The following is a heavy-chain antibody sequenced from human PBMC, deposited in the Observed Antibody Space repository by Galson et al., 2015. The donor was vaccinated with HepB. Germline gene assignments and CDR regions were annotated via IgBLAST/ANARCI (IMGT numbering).Heavy chain of an antibody. Sequence: SVKVSCKASGGTFSSYAISWVRQAPGQGLEWMGGIIPIFGTANYAQKFQGRVTITADESTSTAYMELSSLRSEDTAVYYCARDLREGYGSGRWFDPWGQGTLVTVSS. CDR1: GGTFSSYA. V-gene: IGHV1-69*13. J-gene: IGHJ5*02. CDR2: IIPIFGTA. D-gene: IGHD3-10*01. CDR3: ARDLREGYGSGRWFDP.